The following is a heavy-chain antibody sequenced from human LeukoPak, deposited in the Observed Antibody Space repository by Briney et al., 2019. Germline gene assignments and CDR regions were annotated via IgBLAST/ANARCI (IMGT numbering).Heavy chain of an antibody. CDR1: NGSLTSYF. D-gene: IGHD1-14*01. CDR3: ARGVAEPDYYYYMDV. Sequence: KTSETLSLTCTVSNGSLTSYFWNWIRQPAGKGLEWIGRIYTSGSTNYNPSLKSRVTMSVDTSKNQFSLKLSSVTAADTAVYYCARGVAEPDYYYYMDVWGKGTTVTVSS. V-gene: IGHV4-4*07. CDR2: IYTSGST. J-gene: IGHJ6*03.